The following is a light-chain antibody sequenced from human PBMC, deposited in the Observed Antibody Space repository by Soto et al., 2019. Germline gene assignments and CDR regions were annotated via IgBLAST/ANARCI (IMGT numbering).Light chain of an antibody. CDR1: SSNIGNNY. J-gene: IGLJ2*01. V-gene: IGLV1-51*01. CDR2: DNY. Sequence: QSVLTQPPSVSAAPGQKVTISCSGSSSNIGNNYVSWYQQLPGTAPKLLIYDNYKRPSGIPDRFSGSKSGTSATLGITGLQAGDEADYYCGNWESSLSAVVFGGGTKLTVL. CDR3: GNWESSLSAVV.